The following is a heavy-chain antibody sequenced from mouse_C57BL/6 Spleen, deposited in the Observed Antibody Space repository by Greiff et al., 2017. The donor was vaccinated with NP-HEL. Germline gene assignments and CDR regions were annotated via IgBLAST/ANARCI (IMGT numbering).Heavy chain of an antibody. CDR2: IRSKSNNYAT. CDR3: VIYSNYDYYAMDY. Sequence: EVQLVESGGGLVQPKGSLKLSCAASGFSFNTYAMNWVRQAPGKGVEWVARIRSKSNNYATYYADSVKDRFTISRDDSESMLYLQMNNLKTEDTAMYYCVIYSNYDYYAMDYWGQGTSVTVSS. V-gene: IGHV10-1*01. CDR1: GFSFNTYA. D-gene: IGHD2-5*01. J-gene: IGHJ4*01.